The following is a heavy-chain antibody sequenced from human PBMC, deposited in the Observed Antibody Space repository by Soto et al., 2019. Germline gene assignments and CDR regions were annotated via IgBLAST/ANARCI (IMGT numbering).Heavy chain of an antibody. CDR1: GGSISSYY. CDR2: VHDSWGS. CDR3: ASPGYYDILTGYYSY. J-gene: IGHJ4*02. Sequence: PSETLSLTCTVSGGSISSYYWSWIRQPPGKGLEWIGYVHDSWGSHYNPSLKSRVAISLDTSKSQFSLKLTSVTATDTAVYYCASPGYYDILTGYYSYWGQGTLVTVSS. V-gene: IGHV4-59*08. D-gene: IGHD3-9*01.